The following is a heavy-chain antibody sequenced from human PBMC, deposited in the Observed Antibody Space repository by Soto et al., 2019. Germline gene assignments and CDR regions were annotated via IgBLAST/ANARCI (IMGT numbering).Heavy chain of an antibody. D-gene: IGHD4-4*01. V-gene: IGHV4-31*03. J-gene: IGHJ4*02. CDR1: GGSINSAGFY. Sequence: TLSLTCTVYGGSINSAGFYSSWIRQHPGKGLEWIGYIYYSGSTYYNPSLKSRVTISVDTSKNQFSLKLSSVTAADTAVYYCATSISHLQEVDYWGQGTLVTVS. CDR3: ATSISHLQEVDY. CDR2: IYYSGST.